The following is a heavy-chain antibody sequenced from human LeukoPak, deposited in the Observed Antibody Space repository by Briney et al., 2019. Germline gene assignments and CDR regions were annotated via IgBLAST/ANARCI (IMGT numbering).Heavy chain of an antibody. J-gene: IGHJ3*02. D-gene: IGHD2-2*01. CDR2: INHSGST. CDR3: ARVSNRAFDI. Sequence: SETLSLTCAVYGGSFSGYYWSWIRQPPGKGLEWIGEINHSGSTNYNPSLKSRVTISVDTSKNQFSLKLSSVTAADTAVYYCARVSNRAFDIWGQGTMVTVSS. V-gene: IGHV4-34*01. CDR1: GGSFSGYY.